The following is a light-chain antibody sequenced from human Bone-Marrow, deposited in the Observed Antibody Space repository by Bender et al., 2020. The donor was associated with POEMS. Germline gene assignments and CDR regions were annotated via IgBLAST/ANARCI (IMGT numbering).Light chain of an antibody. V-gene: IGLV3-10*01. CDR3: QITDISGHLLI. CDR2: EDN. CDR1: TLPKKY. Sequence: SYELTQPPSVSVSPGQTASVTCSGDTLPKKYVYWYHQKSGQAPVMLIYEDNKRPSDIPERFSGSSSGTLATLTISGAQVGDEGNYYCQITDISGHLLIFGGGTDLTVL. J-gene: IGLJ2*01.